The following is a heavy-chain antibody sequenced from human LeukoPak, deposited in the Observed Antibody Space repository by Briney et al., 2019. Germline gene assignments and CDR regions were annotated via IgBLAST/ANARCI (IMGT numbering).Heavy chain of an antibody. Sequence: SETLSLTCAVYGGSFSGYYWSWIRQPPGKGLEWIGEINHSGSTNYNPSLKSRVTISVDTSKNQFSLKLSSVTAADTAVYYCARAVSRAGNWFDPWGQGTLVTVSS. CDR1: GGSFSGYY. V-gene: IGHV4-34*01. J-gene: IGHJ5*02. CDR2: INHSGST. D-gene: IGHD6-13*01. CDR3: ARAVSRAGNWFDP.